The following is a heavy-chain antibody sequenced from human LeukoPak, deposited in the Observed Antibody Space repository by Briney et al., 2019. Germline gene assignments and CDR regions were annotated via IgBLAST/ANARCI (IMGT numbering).Heavy chain of an antibody. CDR3: ARGSPPRRNYDSRGYYSYYFDY. D-gene: IGHD3-22*01. CDR1: GGTFSSYA. CDR2: IIRIIGTT. J-gene: IGHJ4*02. V-gene: IGHV1-69*06. Sequence: SVKVSCKASGGTFSSYAISWVRQAPGQGLEWMGGIIRIIGTTNYAQKFQGRVTITADTSTNTAYMELRSLRSDDTAVYYCARGSPPRRNYDSRGYYSYYFDYWGQGTLVTVSS.